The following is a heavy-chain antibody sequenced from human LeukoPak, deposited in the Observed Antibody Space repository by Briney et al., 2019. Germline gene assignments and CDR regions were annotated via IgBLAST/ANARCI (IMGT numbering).Heavy chain of an antibody. CDR3: SRENGAFSAFGY. J-gene: IGHJ4*02. V-gene: IGHV4-4*02. Sequence: PSEAVSLTCGVSGGSNSNTNWWSWVRQPPGQGLEWIGEISLTGLTHYNPSLESRVTVSLDKSKNHLSLNLTSVTAADTAVYYCSRENGAFSAFGYWGQGTLVTVPS. D-gene: IGHD2-8*01. CDR2: ISLTGLT. CDR1: GGSNSNTNW.